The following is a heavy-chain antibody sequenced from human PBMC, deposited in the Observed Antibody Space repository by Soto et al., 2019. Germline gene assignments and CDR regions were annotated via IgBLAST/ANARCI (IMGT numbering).Heavy chain of an antibody. J-gene: IGHJ5*02. V-gene: IGHV4-30-2*01. Sequence: SETLSLTCAVSGGSISSGGYSWSWIRQPPGKGLEWIGYIYHSGSTYYNPSLKSRVTISVDRSKNQFSLKLGSVTAADTAVYYCAVLGSSSWQNWFDPWGQGTLVTVSS. CDR1: GGSISSGGYS. CDR3: AVLGSSSWQNWFDP. D-gene: IGHD6-13*01. CDR2: IYHSGST.